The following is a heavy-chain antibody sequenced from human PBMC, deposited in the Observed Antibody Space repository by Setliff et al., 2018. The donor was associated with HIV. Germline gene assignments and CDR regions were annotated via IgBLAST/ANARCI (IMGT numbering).Heavy chain of an antibody. V-gene: IGHV4-61*05. CDR1: GGSISSYSYY. J-gene: IGHJ4*02. Sequence: PSETLSLTCSVSGGSISSYSYYWGWIRQAPGKGLEWIGYIYYSGSTNYNPSLKSRVTISVDTSKNQFSLKLSSVTASDTAVYYCARAAAGNTGPFDLWGQGSPVTVSS. CDR2: IYYSGST. CDR3: ARAAAGNTGPFDL. D-gene: IGHD6-25*01.